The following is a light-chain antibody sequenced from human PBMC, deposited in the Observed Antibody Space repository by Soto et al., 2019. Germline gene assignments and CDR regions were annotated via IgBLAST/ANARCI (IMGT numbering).Light chain of an antibody. V-gene: IGKV3D-20*01. Sequence: EIVLTQSPATLSLSPGDRATLSCGASQSVRSSYVAWYQQKAGLAPRLLIYDGSSRASGIPDRFSGSGSGTDFTLTIGRLEPEDFAVYYCQQYGSSPPEFTFGPGTKVDIK. CDR2: DGS. CDR1: QSVRSSY. J-gene: IGKJ3*01. CDR3: QQYGSSPPEFT.